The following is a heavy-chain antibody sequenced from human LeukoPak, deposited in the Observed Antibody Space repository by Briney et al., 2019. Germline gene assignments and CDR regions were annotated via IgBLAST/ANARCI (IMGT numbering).Heavy chain of an antibody. CDR1: GFSFSSVGVG. CDR2: IYWDADK. CDR3: AHSRTNGLTMTSFGC. V-gene: IGHV2-5*02. Sequence: SGPTLVKATQTLTLTCIFSGFSFSSVGVGVGWIRQPPGKALEWLALIYWDADKRYSPSLKSRLTITKDTSRNQVVLTMTNMDPVDTATYYCAHSRTNGLTMTSFGCWGQGTLVTVSS. D-gene: IGHD3-22*01. J-gene: IGHJ4*02.